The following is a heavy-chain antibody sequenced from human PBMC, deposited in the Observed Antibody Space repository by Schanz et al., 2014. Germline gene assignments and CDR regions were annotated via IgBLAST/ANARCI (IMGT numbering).Heavy chain of an antibody. V-gene: IGHV3-21*02. D-gene: IGHD4-17*01. CDR3: AKDPHRDYGGKPQTFDI. Sequence: EVQLEESGGGLVKPGGSLKLSCAASRLNFNNAWMHWVRQAPGKGLEWVSSISGSSSFKYYADSVKGRFTISRDNSKNTLYLQMSSLRAEDTALYYCAKDPHRDYGGKPQTFDIWGQGTMVTVSS. CDR2: ISGSSSFK. J-gene: IGHJ3*02. CDR1: RLNFNNAW.